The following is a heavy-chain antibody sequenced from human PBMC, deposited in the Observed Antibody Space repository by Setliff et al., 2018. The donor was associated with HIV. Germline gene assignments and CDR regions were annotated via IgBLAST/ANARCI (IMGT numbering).Heavy chain of an antibody. CDR3: ARGSRGYSAYDVGRFVS. V-gene: IGHV1-46*04. Sequence: ASVKVSCKASGYTFTRHHVHWVRQAPGQGLEWMGIINPSGGSTSYAQKLQGRVSMTKNTSINTAYMELNSLRSEDTAMYYCARGSRGYSAYDVGRFVSWGQGTLVTVSS. J-gene: IGHJ4*02. D-gene: IGHD5-12*01. CDR2: INPSGGST. CDR1: GYTFTRHH.